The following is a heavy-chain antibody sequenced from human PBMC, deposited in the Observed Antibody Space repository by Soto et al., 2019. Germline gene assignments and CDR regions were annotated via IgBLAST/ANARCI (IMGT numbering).Heavy chain of an antibody. CDR3: ARLATRYSIRDYNYYSLDF. CDR1: GGSVSNYY. D-gene: IGHD4-4*01. J-gene: IGHJ6*01. CDR2: INYSGST. Sequence: QVSLQESGPGLVKPSETLALTCTVSGGSVSNYYWTWIRQPPGKGLHLISYINYSGSTDHSPSLKSRVNISLYTSKNQVSLMLLSVTAADTAVYYCARLATRYSIRDYNYYSLDFWGQGTKVIVSS. V-gene: IGHV4-59*02.